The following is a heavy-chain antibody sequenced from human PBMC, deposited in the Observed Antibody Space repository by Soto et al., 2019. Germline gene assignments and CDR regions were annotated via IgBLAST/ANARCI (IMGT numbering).Heavy chain of an antibody. D-gene: IGHD6-25*01. V-gene: IGHV2-5*02. CDR3: AHKIGFNNWLDP. J-gene: IGHJ5*02. CDR2: IYWDDDE. Sequence: GPTLVNPTQTLTLTCTFSGVSFSTSGGGVGWIRQPPGKALEWLALIYWDDDERYSPSLKSRLTITRDTSKNQVVLKMTNMDPVDTATYYCAHKIGFNNWLDPWGQGILVTV. CDR1: GVSFSTSGGG.